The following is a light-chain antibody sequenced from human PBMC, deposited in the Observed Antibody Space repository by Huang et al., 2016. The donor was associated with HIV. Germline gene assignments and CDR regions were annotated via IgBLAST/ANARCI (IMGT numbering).Light chain of an antibody. V-gene: IGKV3-11*01. CDR3: QQRGNSWT. CDR2: DAI. CDR1: QSVGNY. Sequence: EVVLTQSPVTLSLFPGERATLSCRASQSVGNYLAWYQQKPGQAPRLLIFDAINRATGIPVRFSGGGSGTDFALTISGPEPDDFAVYYCQQRGNSWTFGQGTKVEIK. J-gene: IGKJ1*01.